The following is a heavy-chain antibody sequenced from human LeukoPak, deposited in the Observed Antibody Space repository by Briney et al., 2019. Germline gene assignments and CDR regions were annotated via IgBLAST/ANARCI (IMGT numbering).Heavy chain of an antibody. Sequence: PGGSLRLSCAASGFTFSTYVMSWVRQAPGKGLEWVSAISGSGGSTYYADSVKGRFTISRDNSKNTLYLQMNSLRAEDTAVYYCAKDLRSSPIAFHIWGQGTMVTVSS. V-gene: IGHV3-23*01. CDR3: AKDLRSSPIAFHI. J-gene: IGHJ3*02. CDR2: ISGSGGST. CDR1: GFTFSTYV. D-gene: IGHD4-17*01.